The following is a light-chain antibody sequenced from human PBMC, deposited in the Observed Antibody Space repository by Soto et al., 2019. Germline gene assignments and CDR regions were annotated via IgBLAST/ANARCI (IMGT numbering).Light chain of an antibody. Sequence: DIQMTQSPSTLSASVGDRVTITCRASQSISSWLAWYQQKPGKAPKLLIYKASSLERGVPSRFSGSESGTEFTLTITSLQADDFATYYCQQYDKYWTFGQGTKVDIK. CDR2: KAS. CDR1: QSISSW. CDR3: QQYDKYWT. V-gene: IGKV1-5*03. J-gene: IGKJ1*01.